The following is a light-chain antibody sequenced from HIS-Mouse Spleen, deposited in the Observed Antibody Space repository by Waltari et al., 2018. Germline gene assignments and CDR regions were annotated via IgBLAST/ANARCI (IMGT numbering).Light chain of an antibody. Sequence: SVLTQPPSASGTPGQRVTISCSGRSSNIARNTVNWYQQLPGTAPKLLIYSNNRRPSGVPDRFSGSKSGTSASLAISGLQSEDEADYYCAAWDDSLNGYVFGTGTKVTVL. CDR2: SNN. V-gene: IGLV1-44*01. CDR1: SSNIARNT. J-gene: IGLJ1*01. CDR3: AAWDDSLNGYV.